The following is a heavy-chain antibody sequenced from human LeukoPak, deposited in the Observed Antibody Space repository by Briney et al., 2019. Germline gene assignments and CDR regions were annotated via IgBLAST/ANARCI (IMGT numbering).Heavy chain of an antibody. CDR3: ARSVTDAFDI. D-gene: IGHD3-3*01. CDR1: GFTFSGSW. V-gene: IGHV3-74*01. CDR2: MNGDGSST. Sequence: GGSLRLSCAASGFTFSGSWMHWVRQAPGKGLVWVSHMNGDGSSTTYADSVKGRFTISRDNAKNTLYLQMNRLKAEDTAVYYCARSVTDAFDIWGQGTMVTVSS. J-gene: IGHJ3*02.